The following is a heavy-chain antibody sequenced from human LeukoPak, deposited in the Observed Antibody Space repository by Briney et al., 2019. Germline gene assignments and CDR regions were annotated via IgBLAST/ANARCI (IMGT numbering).Heavy chain of an antibody. CDR1: GFTFDDYG. D-gene: IGHD4-11*01. Sequence: GGSLRLSCAASGFTFDDYGMSWVRQAPGKGLDWVSGINWNGASTGYADSVKGRFTISRDNAKNSLYLQMNSLRAEDTALYYCARDDYSNPLWDYWGQGTLVTVSS. V-gene: IGHV3-20*04. J-gene: IGHJ4*02. CDR2: INWNGAST. CDR3: ARDDYSNPLWDY.